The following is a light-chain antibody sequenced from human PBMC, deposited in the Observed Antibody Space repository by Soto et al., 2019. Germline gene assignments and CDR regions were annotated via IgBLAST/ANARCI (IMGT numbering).Light chain of an antibody. CDR2: KAS. V-gene: IGKV1-5*03. Sequence: DIQMTQSPSTLSASVGDRVTITCRASQSISSWLAWYQQKPGKAPKLLIYKASSLEGGVPSRFSGSESGTEFTLTINSLQPDDVAAYYCQQYYRYPWTFGQGTKVEIK. J-gene: IGKJ1*01. CDR1: QSISSW. CDR3: QQYYRYPWT.